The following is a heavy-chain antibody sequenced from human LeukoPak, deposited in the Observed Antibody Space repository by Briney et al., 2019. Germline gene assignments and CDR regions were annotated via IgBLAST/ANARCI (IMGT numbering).Heavy chain of an antibody. CDR3: ARASSKIGLAFDI. V-gene: IGHV3-11*05. D-gene: IGHD4-11*01. CDR2: ITTGSTCR. CDR1: GFTFSDYY. J-gene: IGHJ3*02. Sequence: TCGGSLRLSCAACGFTFSDYYMSWMREAPGKGLECVSYITTGSTCRNYADSVKGRFTISRDNAKNSLYLQMNSLRAEDTAVYYCARASSKIGLAFDIWGQGTMVSVSS.